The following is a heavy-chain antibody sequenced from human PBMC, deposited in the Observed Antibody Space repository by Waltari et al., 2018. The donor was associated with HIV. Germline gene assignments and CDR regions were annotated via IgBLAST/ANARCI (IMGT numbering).Heavy chain of an antibody. Sequence: EVLLTDSGGRLIQTGGSLGLPCVASIFPISDRPVTWVRQASGGPLEWVAVIYPDDTTHYADSVRGRFTISRVRSRTSVLLLMNGLFADDTGIYYCATGVRYYGPWGQGTRVTVSS. CDR2: IYPDDTT. J-gene: IGHJ5*02. D-gene: IGHD3-22*01. V-gene: IGHV3-53*01. CDR3: ATGVRYYGP. CDR1: IFPISDRP.